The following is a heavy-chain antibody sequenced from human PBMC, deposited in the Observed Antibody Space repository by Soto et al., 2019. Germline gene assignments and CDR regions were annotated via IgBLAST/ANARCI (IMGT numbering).Heavy chain of an antibody. J-gene: IGHJ6*03. Sequence: GGSLRLSCAASGFTFSSYSMNWVRQAPGKGLEWVSYISSSSSTIYYADSVKGRFTISRDNAKNSLYLQMNSLRAEDTAVYYCARAYEAGDYYYYYMDVWGKGTTITVS. V-gene: IGHV3-48*01. CDR2: ISSSSSTI. CDR1: GFTFSSYS. CDR3: ARAYEAGDYYYYYMDV. D-gene: IGHD5-12*01.